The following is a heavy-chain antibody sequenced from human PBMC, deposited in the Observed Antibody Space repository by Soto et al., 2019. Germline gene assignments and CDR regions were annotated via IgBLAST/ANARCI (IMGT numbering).Heavy chain of an antibody. CDR1: GFNFSSYG. J-gene: IGHJ4*02. Sequence: QVQLVESGGGVVQPGRSLRLSCAASGFNFSSYGMHWVRQAPGKGLEWVAVISYDGSNKYYADSVKGRFTISRDNSKNMVYLQMNSLRAEDTAVYYCAKRYSSGWSPDYWGQGTLVTVSS. D-gene: IGHD6-19*01. V-gene: IGHV3-30*18. CDR2: ISYDGSNK. CDR3: AKRYSSGWSPDY.